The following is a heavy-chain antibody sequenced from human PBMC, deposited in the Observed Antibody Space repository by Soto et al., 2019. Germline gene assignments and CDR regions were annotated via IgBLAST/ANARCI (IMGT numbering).Heavy chain of an antibody. CDR1: GFTFSSYG. D-gene: IGHD3-9*01. CDR3: ARDYDILTTYYYYYYGMDV. J-gene: IGHJ6*02. Sequence: PGGSLRLSCSASGFTFSSYGMHWVRQAPGKGLEWVAVIWYDGSNKYYADSVKGRFTISRDNSKNTLYLQMNSLRAEDTAVYYCARDYDILTTYYYYYYGMDVWGQGTTVTVSS. CDR2: IWYDGSNK. V-gene: IGHV3-33*01.